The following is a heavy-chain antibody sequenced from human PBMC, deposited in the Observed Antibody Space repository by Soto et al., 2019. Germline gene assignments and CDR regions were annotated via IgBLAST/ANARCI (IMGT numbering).Heavy chain of an antibody. Sequence: QVQLVQSGAEVKKPGSSVKVSCKASGGTFSSYAISWVRQAPGQGLEWMGGIIPIFGTANYEQKFQGRVTITAEESTSTAYMGLSSLISEDTAVYYCARDQADTAMVWRWFDPWGQGTLVTVSS. CDR1: GGTFSSYA. CDR3: ARDQADTAMVWRWFDP. V-gene: IGHV1-69*01. J-gene: IGHJ5*02. D-gene: IGHD5-18*01. CDR2: IIPIFGTA.